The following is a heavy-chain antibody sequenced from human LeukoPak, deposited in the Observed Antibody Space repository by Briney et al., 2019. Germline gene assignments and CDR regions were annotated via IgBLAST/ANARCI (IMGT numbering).Heavy chain of an antibody. J-gene: IGHJ4*02. V-gene: IGHV5-51*01. CDR3: ARPDYFASHD. CDR1: GYNFPKSW. D-gene: IGHD2/OR15-2a*01. CDR2: IYPDDSRT. Sequence: GESLKISCKASGYNFPKSWIGWVRQMPGKGLEWMAIIYPDDSRTKYSPSFQGQVTISADRSINTAYLQWSSLRASDTAMYYCARPDYFASHDWGQGTLVTVAS.